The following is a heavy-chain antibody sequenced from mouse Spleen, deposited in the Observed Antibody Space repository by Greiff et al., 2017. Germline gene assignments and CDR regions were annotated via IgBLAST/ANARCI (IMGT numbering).Heavy chain of an antibody. Sequence: EVQLQQSGPGLVKPSQSLSLTCSVTGYSITSGYYWNWIRQFPGNKLEWMGYISYDGSNNYNPSLKNRISITRDTSKNQFFLKLNSVTTEDTATYYCARESTMITTKDYWYFDVWGAGTTVTVSS. CDR3: ARESTMITTKDYWYFDV. V-gene: IGHV3-6*01. CDR1: GYSITSGYY. J-gene: IGHJ1*01. D-gene: IGHD2-4*01. CDR2: ISYDGSN.